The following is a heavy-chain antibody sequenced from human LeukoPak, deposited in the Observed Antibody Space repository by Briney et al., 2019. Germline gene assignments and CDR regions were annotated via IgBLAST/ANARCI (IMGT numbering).Heavy chain of an antibody. CDR3: ARALNRYWYFDL. CDR2: INPSGGST. V-gene: IGHV1-46*01. CDR1: GYTFTSYY. D-gene: IGHD1-14*01. Sequence: GASVKVSCKASGYTFTSYYMHWVRQAPGQGLEWMGIINPSGGSTSYAQKFQGGVTMTRDTSTSTVYMELSSLKSEDTAVYYCARALNRYWYFDLWGRGTLVTASS. J-gene: IGHJ2*01.